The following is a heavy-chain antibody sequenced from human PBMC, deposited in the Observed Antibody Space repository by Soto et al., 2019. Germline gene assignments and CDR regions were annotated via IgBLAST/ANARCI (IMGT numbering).Heavy chain of an antibody. V-gene: IGHV4-34*01. J-gene: IGHJ4*02. CDR3: ARHRGQLWLPFDY. CDR1: GGSLSGYY. Sequence: PSETLSLTCAVNGGSLSGYYWSWIRQSPGKGLEWIGEINHRGSSDYNPSLKSRVTISVDTSKNQFSLKLSSVTAADTAVYYCARHRGQLWLPFDYWGKGTLVTVSS. D-gene: IGHD5-18*01. CDR2: INHRGSS.